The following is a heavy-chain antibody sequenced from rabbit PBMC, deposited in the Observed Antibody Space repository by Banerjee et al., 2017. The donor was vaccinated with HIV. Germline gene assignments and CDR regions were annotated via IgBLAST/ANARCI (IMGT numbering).Heavy chain of an antibody. D-gene: IGHD6-1*01. Sequence: TCTASGFTLSNYYMCWVRQAPGKGLEWIGCIYTGDGSTYYASWAKGRFTISRSTSLNTVTLQMTSLTAADTATYFCARDPLSYSDAGYALWGPGTLVTVS. J-gene: IGHJ4*01. V-gene: IGHV1S47*01. CDR1: GFTLSNYY. CDR3: ARDPLSYSDAGYAL. CDR2: IYTGDGST.